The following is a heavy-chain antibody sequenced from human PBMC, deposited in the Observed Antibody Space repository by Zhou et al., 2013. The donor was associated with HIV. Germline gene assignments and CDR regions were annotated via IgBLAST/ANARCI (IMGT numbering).Heavy chain of an antibody. V-gene: IGHV1-69*04. CDR1: GGTFSSYA. CDR2: IIPILGIA. D-gene: IGHD5-12*01. CDR3: ASSNVDIVATYFDY. Sequence: QVQLVQSGAEVKKPGSSVKVSCKASGGTFSSYAISWVRQAPGQGLEWMGRIIPILGIANYAQKFQGRVTITADKSTSTAYMELSSLISEDTAVYYCASSNVDIVATYFDYWGQGNPGHRLL. J-gene: IGHJ4*02.